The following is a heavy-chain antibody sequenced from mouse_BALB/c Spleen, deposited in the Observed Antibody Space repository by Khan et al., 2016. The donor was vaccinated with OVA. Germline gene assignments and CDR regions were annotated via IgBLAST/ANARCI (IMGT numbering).Heavy chain of an antibody. V-gene: IGHV9-3-1*01. Sequence: QIQLVQSGPELKKPGETVKISCKASGYTFANYGVNWVKQAPGKGLKWMGWINTYTGEPTYVDDFKGRFAFSLETSASTAYLQINNLSNEDAATYLWASGGYWYFDVWGAGTTVTVAS. D-gene: IGHD1-1*02. CDR3: ASGGYWYFDV. J-gene: IGHJ1*01. CDR2: INTYTGEP. CDR1: GYTFANYG.